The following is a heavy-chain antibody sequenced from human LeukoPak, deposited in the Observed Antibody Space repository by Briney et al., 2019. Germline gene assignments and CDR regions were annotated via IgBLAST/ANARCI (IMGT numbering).Heavy chain of an antibody. CDR2: IYYSGST. J-gene: IGHJ2*01. Sequence: PSETLSLTCTVSGGSISSGDYYWSWIRQPPGKGLEWIGYIYYSGSTYYNPSLKSRVTISVDTSKNQFSLKLSSVTAADTAVYYCARVGSGSYPSWYFDLWGRGTLVTVSS. V-gene: IGHV4-30-4*01. CDR3: ARVGSGSYPSWYFDL. D-gene: IGHD1-26*01. CDR1: GGSISSGDYY.